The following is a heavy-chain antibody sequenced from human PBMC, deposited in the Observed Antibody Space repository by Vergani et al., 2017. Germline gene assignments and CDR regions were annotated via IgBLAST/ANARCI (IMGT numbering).Heavy chain of an antibody. D-gene: IGHD2-15*01. V-gene: IGHV1-69*08. CDR2: IIPILGIA. J-gene: IGHJ5*02. Sequence: QVQLVQSGAEVKKPGSSVKVSCKASGGIFSSYTISWVRQAPGQGLEWMGRIIPILGIANYAQKFQGRVTITADKSTSTAYMELSSLRSEDTAVYYCARDIVVVVAATQEVGGWFDPWGQGTLVTVSS. CDR3: ARDIVVVVAATQEVGGWFDP. CDR1: GGIFSSYT.